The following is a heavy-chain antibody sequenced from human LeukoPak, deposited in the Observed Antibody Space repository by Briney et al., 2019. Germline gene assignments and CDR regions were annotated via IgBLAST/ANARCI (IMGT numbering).Heavy chain of an antibody. D-gene: IGHD3-10*01. CDR3: ARGNYYGSGSREPDY. V-gene: IGHV1-2*02. Sequence: ASVKVSCKASGYTFTGYYMHWVRQAPGQGLEWMGWINPNSGGTNYAQKLQGRVTMTRDTSISTAYMELSRLRSDDTAVYYCARGNYYGSGSREPDYWGQGTLVTVSS. CDR2: INPNSGGT. CDR1: GYTFTGYY. J-gene: IGHJ4*02.